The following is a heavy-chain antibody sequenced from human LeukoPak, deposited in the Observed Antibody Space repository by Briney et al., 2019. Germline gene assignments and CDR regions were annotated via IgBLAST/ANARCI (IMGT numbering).Heavy chain of an antibody. D-gene: IGHD3-16*02. V-gene: IGHV3-48*03. CDR3: AREEIVYYRMDV. CDR1: GFTFSSYE. Sequence: GGSLRLSCAASGFTFSSYEMNWVRQAPGKGLEWVSYISSSGNTRYYADSVKGRFTMSRDNAKNSFYLQMNSLRAEDTAVYYCAREEIVYYRMDVWGQGTTVTVSS. J-gene: IGHJ6*02. CDR2: ISSSGNTR.